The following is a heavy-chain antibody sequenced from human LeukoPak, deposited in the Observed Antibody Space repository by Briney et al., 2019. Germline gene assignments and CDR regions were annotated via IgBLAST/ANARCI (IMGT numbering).Heavy chain of an antibody. Sequence: QTGRSLRLSCTASGFTFGDYAMNWVRQAPGKGLEWVGFIRSKAYGGTTEYAASVKGRFTISRDDSKSIAYLQMNSLKTEDTAVYYCTRDSPYYDILTGYNDYWGQGTLVTVSS. CDR2: IRSKAYGGTT. CDR1: GFTFGDYA. D-gene: IGHD3-9*01. CDR3: TRDSPYYDILTGYNDY. V-gene: IGHV3-49*04. J-gene: IGHJ4*02.